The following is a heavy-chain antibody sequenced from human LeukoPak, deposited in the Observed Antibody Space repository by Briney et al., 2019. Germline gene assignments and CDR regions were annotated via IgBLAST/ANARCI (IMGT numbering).Heavy chain of an antibody. D-gene: IGHD3-10*01. CDR3: TRHHLWFGEPYYFDY. J-gene: IGHJ4*02. CDR2: IYYSGSN. Sequence: SETLSLTCTVSGGSISSYYWSWIRQPPGKGLEWIGYIYYSGSNNYNPSLKSRVTISVDTSKNQFSLKLSSVTAADTAVYYCTRHHLWFGEPYYFDYWGQGTLVTVSS. CDR1: GGSISSYY. V-gene: IGHV4-59*08.